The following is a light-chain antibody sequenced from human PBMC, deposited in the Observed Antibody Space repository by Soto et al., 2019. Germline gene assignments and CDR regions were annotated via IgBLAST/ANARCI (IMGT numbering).Light chain of an antibody. CDR2: LEGSGSY. CDR1: SGHSSYI. CDR3: ETWDSNTRV. V-gene: IGLV4-60*02. J-gene: IGLJ2*01. Sequence: QLVLTQSSSASASLGSSVKLTCTLSSGHSSYIIAWHHQQPGKAPRYLMKLEGSGSYNKGSGVPDRFSGSSSGADRYLTISNLQFEDEANYYCETWDSNTRVFGGGTTLTVL.